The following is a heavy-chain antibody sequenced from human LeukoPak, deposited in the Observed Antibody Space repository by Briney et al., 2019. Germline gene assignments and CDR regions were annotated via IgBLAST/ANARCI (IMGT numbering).Heavy chain of an antibody. J-gene: IGHJ4*02. V-gene: IGHV3-23*01. D-gene: IGHD2-21*02. CDR3: AKSLGVVVTAARIDY. CDR2: ISNNGGYT. CDR1: GFTFSSSA. Sequence: GGSLRLSCAASGFTFSSSAMSWVRQAPGKGLEWVSAISNNGGYTYCADSVQGRFTISRDNSKNTLYLQMNSLRAEDTAVYYCAKSLGVVVTAARIDYWGQGTLVTVSS.